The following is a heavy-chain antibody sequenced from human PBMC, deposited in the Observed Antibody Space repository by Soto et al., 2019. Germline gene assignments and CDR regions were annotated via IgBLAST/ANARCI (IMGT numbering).Heavy chain of an antibody. D-gene: IGHD3-22*01. CDR3: AKDFLTMIVVVTYPSGMDV. V-gene: IGHV3-30*18. CDR1: GFTLSSYG. J-gene: IGHJ6*02. Sequence: PGGSLRLSCAASGFTLSSYGMHWVRQAPGKGLEWVAVISYDGSNKYYADSVKGRFTISRDNSKNTLYLQMNSLRAEDTAVYYCAKDFLTMIVVVTYPSGMDVWGQGTTVTVSS. CDR2: ISYDGSNK.